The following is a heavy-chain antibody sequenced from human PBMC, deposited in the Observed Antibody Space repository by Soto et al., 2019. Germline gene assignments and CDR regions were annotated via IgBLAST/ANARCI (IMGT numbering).Heavy chain of an antibody. J-gene: IGHJ6*02. CDR2: ISYDGSNK. Sequence: PGGSLRLSCAASGFPFSSYGMHWVRQAPGKGLEWVAVISYDGSNKYYADSVKGRFTISRDNSKNTLYLQMNSLRAEDTAVYYCAKDRAVAGNFLFGMDVWGQGTTVTVSS. V-gene: IGHV3-30*18. CDR3: AKDRAVAGNFLFGMDV. D-gene: IGHD6-19*01. CDR1: GFPFSSYG.